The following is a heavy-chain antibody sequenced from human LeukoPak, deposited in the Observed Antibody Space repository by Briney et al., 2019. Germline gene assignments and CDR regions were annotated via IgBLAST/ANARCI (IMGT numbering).Heavy chain of an antibody. D-gene: IGHD2-21*01. V-gene: IGHV3-66*01. J-gene: IGHJ3*02. CDR3: QLFHSVGAFDI. Sequence: GESLRLSCAASGFTFISYAMSWVRQAPGKRLEWVSVIYSDGNTYYPDSVKGRFTISRDNSKNTLYLQMNSLRSEDTAVYYCQLFHSVGAFDIWGQGTMVTVSS. CDR2: IYSDGNT. CDR1: GFTFISYA.